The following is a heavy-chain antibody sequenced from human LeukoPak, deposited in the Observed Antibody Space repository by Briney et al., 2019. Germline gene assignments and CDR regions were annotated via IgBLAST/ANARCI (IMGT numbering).Heavy chain of an antibody. CDR2: ISGSGGST. Sequence: GGSLRLSCAASGFTFSSYAMSWVRQAPGKGLEWVSAISGSGGSTYYADSVKGRFTISRDNSKNTLYLQMNSLRAEDTAVYYCADQVRGWTSFDCWGQGTLVTVSS. J-gene: IGHJ4*02. CDR1: GFTFSSYA. CDR3: ADQVRGWTSFDC. D-gene: IGHD6-19*01. V-gene: IGHV3-23*01.